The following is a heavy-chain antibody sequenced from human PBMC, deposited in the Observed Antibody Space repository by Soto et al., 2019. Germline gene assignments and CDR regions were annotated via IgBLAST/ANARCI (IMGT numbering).Heavy chain of an antibody. CDR1: GASISSGNYY. V-gene: IGHV4-31*03. D-gene: IGHD6-6*01. J-gene: IGHJ4*02. CDR2: MPYSGAT. Sequence: SETLSLTCTVSGASISSGNYYWSWIRQLPGKGLEWIAYMPYSGATHYNPSLKTRVIISLDTSTNQFSLKLSSVTAADTAVYFCARGSRPDSPPGAFDYWGQGTLVTVSS. CDR3: ARGSRPDSPPGAFDY.